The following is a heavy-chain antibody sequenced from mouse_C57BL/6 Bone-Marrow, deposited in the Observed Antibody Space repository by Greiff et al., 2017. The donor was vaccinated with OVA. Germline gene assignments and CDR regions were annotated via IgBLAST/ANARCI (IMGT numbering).Heavy chain of an antibody. CDR3: AKLITTVVADPYWYFDV. Sequence: QVQLQQPGAELVKPGASVKLSCKASGYTFTSYWMHWVKQRPGQGLEWIGMIHPNSGSTNYNEKFKSKATLTVDKSSSTAYMQLSSLTSEDSAVYYSAKLITTVVADPYWYFDVWGTGTTVTVSS. J-gene: IGHJ1*03. CDR2: IHPNSGST. V-gene: IGHV1-64*01. CDR1: GYTFTSYW. D-gene: IGHD1-1*01.